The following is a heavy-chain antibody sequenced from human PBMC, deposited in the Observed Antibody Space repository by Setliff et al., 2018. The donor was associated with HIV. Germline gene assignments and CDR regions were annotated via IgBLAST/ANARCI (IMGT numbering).Heavy chain of an antibody. CDR2: INHSGTT. CDR1: GGSFSGYY. CDR3: ARYGPDTYQPLWSFGV. V-gene: IGHV4-34*01. Sequence: SETLSLTCAVYGGSFSGYYWSWIRQPPGKGLEWIGEINHSGTTNYNPSLKSRVTISMDTSKNQFSLKLTSVTAADTSVYYCARYGPDTYQPLWSFGVWGRGAMVTVSS. J-gene: IGHJ2*01. D-gene: IGHD3-10*01.